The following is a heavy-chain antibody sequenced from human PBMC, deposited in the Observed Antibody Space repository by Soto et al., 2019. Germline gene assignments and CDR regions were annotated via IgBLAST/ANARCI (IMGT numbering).Heavy chain of an antibody. CDR1: GFTFSSYG. CDR3: AKEIFIAARLNTATGYYYYYGMDV. V-gene: IGHV3-30*18. CDR2: ISYDGSNK. Sequence: GGSLRLSCAASGFTFSSYGMHWVRQAPGKGLEWVAVISYDGSNKYYADSVKGRFTISRDNSKNTLYLQMNSLRAEDTAVYYCAKEIFIAARLNTATGYYYYYGMDVWGQGTTVTVSS. D-gene: IGHD6-6*01. J-gene: IGHJ6*02.